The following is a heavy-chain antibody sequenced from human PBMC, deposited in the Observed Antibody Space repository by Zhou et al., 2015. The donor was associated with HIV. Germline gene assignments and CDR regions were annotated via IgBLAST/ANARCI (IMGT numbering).Heavy chain of an antibody. CDR2: ISYDGSNK. V-gene: IGHV3-30*19. Sequence: QVQLVESGGGVVQPGRSLRLSCRTAGFMFSDFGMHWVRQAPGKGLEWVAVISYDGSNKYYADSVKGRFTISRDNAKNSLYLQMNSLRAEDTAVYYCARASSGSRHYYMDVWGKGTTVTVSS. J-gene: IGHJ6*03. D-gene: IGHD3-10*01. CDR1: GFMFSDFG. CDR3: ARASSGSRHYYMDV.